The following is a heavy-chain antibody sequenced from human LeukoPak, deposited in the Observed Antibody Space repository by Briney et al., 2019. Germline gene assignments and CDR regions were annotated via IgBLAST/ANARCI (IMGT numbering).Heavy chain of an antibody. Sequence: GASVKVSCKASGYTFTSYGISWVRQAPGQGLEWMGWISAYNGNTNYAQKLQGRVTMTTDTSTSTAYMELRSLRSDDTAVYYCARDCSGGSCYSGGESAPDGFDIWGQGTMVTVSS. D-gene: IGHD2-15*01. CDR2: ISAYNGNT. CDR1: GYTFTSYG. V-gene: IGHV1-18*01. J-gene: IGHJ3*02. CDR3: ARDCSGGSCYSGGESAPDGFDI.